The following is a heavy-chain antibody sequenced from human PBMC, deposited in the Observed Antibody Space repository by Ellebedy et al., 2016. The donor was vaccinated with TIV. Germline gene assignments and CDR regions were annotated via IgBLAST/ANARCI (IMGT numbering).Heavy chain of an antibody. CDR2: IYYSRNT. V-gene: IGHV4-39*02. Sequence: MPSETLSLTCTVSSGSISSSSYYWGWIRQPPGKGLEWIGRIYYSRNTYYNPSLKSQVTISVDTSKNQFSLEVTYVTAAATAIYYCAREGRSSWYSGYYYYGMDVWGQGTTVTVS. CDR3: AREGRSSWYSGYYYYGMDV. D-gene: IGHD6-13*01. CDR1: SGSISSSSYY. J-gene: IGHJ6*02.